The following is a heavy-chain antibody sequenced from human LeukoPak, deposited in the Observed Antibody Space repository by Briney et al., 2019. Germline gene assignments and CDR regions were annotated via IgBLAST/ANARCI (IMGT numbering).Heavy chain of an antibody. Sequence: GGSLRLSCAASGFTFSSYAMHWVRQAPGKGLEWVAVISYDGSNKYYADSVKGRFTISRDNSKNTLYLQMNSLRAEDTAVYYCARDSGIAAAGTGSYTFDYWGQGTLVTVSP. J-gene: IGHJ4*02. CDR2: ISYDGSNK. D-gene: IGHD6-13*01. V-gene: IGHV3-30*04. CDR3: ARDSGIAAAGTGSYTFDY. CDR1: GFTFSSYA.